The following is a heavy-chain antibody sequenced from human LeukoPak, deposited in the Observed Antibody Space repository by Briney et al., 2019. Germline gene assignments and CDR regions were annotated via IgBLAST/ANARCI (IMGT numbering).Heavy chain of an antibody. CDR2: IYSGGST. V-gene: IGHV3-53*01. CDR3: AKDESSWELLVGRLVY. D-gene: IGHD1-26*01. J-gene: IGHJ4*02. CDR1: GFTVSSNY. Sequence: GGSLRLSCAASGFTVSSNYMSWVRQAPGKGLEWVSVIYSGGSTYYADSVKGRFTISRDNSKNTLYLQMNSLRAEDTAVYYCAKDESSWELLVGRLVYWGQGTLVTVSS.